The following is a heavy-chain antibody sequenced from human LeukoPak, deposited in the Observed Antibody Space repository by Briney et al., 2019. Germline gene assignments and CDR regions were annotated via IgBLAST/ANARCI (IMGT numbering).Heavy chain of an antibody. D-gene: IGHD2-2*01. V-gene: IGHV4-34*01. CDR1: GGSFRGYY. Sequence: SEPLSLTCAVYGGSFRGYYWSWIRQPPGKGLEWIGEINHSGSTNYNPSLKSRVTISVDTSKNQFSLKLSSVTAADTAVYYCARALFWPYCSSTSCYDAKVDYWGQGTLVTVSS. J-gene: IGHJ4*02. CDR2: INHSGST. CDR3: ARALFWPYCSSTSCYDAKVDY.